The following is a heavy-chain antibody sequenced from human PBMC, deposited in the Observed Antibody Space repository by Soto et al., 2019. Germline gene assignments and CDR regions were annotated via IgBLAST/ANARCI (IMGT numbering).Heavy chain of an antibody. D-gene: IGHD3-10*01. J-gene: IGHJ5*02. CDR2: IYYSGST. V-gene: IGHV4-31*03. Sequence: PSETLSLTCTVSGGSISSGGYYWSWIRQHPGKGLEWIGYIYYSGSTYYNPSLKSRVTISVDTSKNQFSLKLSSVTAADTAVYYCARLWFGDSTFDPWGQGTLVTVSS. CDR1: GGSISSGGYY. CDR3: ARLWFGDSTFDP.